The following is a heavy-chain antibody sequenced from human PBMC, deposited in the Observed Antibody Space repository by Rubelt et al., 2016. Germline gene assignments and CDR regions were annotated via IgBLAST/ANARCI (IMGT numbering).Heavy chain of an antibody. V-gene: IGHV4-34*01. CDR1: GGSFSGYY. CDR2: IYYSGST. CDR3: ARHGKQLSSKNAFDV. D-gene: IGHD1-1*01. Sequence: QVQLQQWGAGLLKPSETLSLTCAVYGGSFSGYYWSWIRQPPGKGLEWIGSIYYSGSTKFNPPLKGRLRISVDTSKNQVSLKLSSVTAADTAVYYCARHGKQLSSKNAFDVWGQGTMVTVSS. J-gene: IGHJ3*01.